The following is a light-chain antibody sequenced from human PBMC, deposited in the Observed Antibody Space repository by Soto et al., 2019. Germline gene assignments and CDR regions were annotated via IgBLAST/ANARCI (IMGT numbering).Light chain of an antibody. CDR1: QGIKNY. V-gene: IGKV1-27*01. CDR3: QQANSFPLT. Sequence: DIQVTQYPSSLSASVGDRVTITCRASQGIKNYLAWYQQKPGEIPKLLIYAASTLESGIPPRFSGSGSGTDFTLTISSLQPEDFATYYCQQANSFPLTFGGGTKVEI. CDR2: AAS. J-gene: IGKJ4*01.